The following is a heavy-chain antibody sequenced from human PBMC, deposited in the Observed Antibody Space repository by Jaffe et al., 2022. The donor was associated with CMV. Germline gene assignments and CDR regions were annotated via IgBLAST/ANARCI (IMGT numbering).Heavy chain of an antibody. CDR2: ISWNSGSI. Sequence: EVQLVESGGGLVQPGRSLRLSCAASGFTFDDYAMHWVRQAPGKGLEWVSGISWNSGSIGYADSVKGRFTISRDNAKNSLYLQMNSLRAEDTALYYCAKDNLQYGDYEDWYFDLWGRGTLVTVSS. CDR3: AKDNLQYGDYEDWYFDL. V-gene: IGHV3-9*01. J-gene: IGHJ2*01. D-gene: IGHD4-17*01. CDR1: GFTFDDYA.